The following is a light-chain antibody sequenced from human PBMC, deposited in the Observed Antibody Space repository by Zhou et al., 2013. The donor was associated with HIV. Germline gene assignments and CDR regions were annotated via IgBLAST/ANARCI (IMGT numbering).Light chain of an antibody. V-gene: IGKV3-20*01. CDR3: QQYGTSPS. CDR1: QSISRDY. Sequence: EIVLTQSPGTLSLSPGERATLSCRASQSISRDYLAWYQQKPGQAPRLLIYAVSSRTTGIPDRFSGSGSGTDFTLTISRLXPEDFAMYYCQQYGTSPSFGQGTKVE. J-gene: IGKJ1*01. CDR2: AVS.